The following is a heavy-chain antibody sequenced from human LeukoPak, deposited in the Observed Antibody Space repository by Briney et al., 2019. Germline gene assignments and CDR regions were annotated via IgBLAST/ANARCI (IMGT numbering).Heavy chain of an antibody. CDR2: IRYDGSEE. CDR1: GFTFSNSG. J-gene: IGHJ4*02. Sequence: GGSLRLSCAASGFTFSNSGMHWVRQAPGKGLEWVSFIRYDGSEEYYADSVKGRFTISRDNSKNTLYLQMNSLTAEDTAVYYCAKGRYYDRSGYPIDYWGQGTLVTVSS. CDR3: AKGRYYDRSGYPIDY. V-gene: IGHV3-30*02. D-gene: IGHD3-22*01.